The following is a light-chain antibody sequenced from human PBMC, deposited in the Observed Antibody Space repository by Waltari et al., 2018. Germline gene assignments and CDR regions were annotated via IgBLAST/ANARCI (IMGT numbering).Light chain of an antibody. CDR3: QQYETSPWT. Sequence: IVLTQTPGPLSLSPGERATLSCRASQTVGSSYLTWYQQRPGQAPRLLMYGVASRAAGFPDRFSGSGSGTVFTLTINRLEPEDSAVYYCQQYETSPWTFGQGTKVEIK. CDR1: QTVGSSY. CDR2: GVA. J-gene: IGKJ1*01. V-gene: IGKV3-20*01.